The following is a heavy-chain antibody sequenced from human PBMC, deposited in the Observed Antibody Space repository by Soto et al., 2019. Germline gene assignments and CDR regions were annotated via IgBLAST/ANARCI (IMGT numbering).Heavy chain of an antibody. Sequence: QVQLVESGGGVVQPGRSLRLSCAASGFTFSSYGMHWVRQAPGKGLEWVAVIWYDGSNKYYADSVKGRFTISRDNSKNTLYLQMNSLRAEDTAVYYCAKDQNSGSYDYWGQGTLVTVSS. D-gene: IGHD1-26*01. J-gene: IGHJ4*02. CDR1: GFTFSSYG. V-gene: IGHV3-33*06. CDR2: IWYDGSNK. CDR3: AKDQNSGSYDY.